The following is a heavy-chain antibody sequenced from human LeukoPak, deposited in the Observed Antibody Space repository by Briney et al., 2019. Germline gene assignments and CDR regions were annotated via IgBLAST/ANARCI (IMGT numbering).Heavy chain of an antibody. CDR3: ARTSWVAATGSSFDY. Sequence: SQTLSLTCAISGDSVTSNSAAWNWIRQSPSRGLEWLGRTYYRSKWYNDHAVSVKSRITINPDTSKNQFSLQLNSVTPEDTAVYYCARTSWVAATGSSFDYWGQGTLVTVSS. CDR2: TYYRSKWYN. J-gene: IGHJ4*02. CDR1: GDSVTSNSAA. D-gene: IGHD6-13*01. V-gene: IGHV6-1*01.